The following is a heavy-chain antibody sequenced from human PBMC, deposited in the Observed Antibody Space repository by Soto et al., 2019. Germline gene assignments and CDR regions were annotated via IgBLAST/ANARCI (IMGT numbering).Heavy chain of an antibody. CDR2: IIPIFGTA. Sequence: QVQLVQSGAEVKKPGSSVKVSCKASGGTFSSYAISWVRQAPGQGLEWMGGIIPIFGTANYAQKFQGRVRINGDESTSTAYMELSRLRSEDTAVYYCAREGDDYDSSEGAPFDSWGQGTLVTVSS. CDR1: GGTFSSYA. J-gene: IGHJ4*02. D-gene: IGHD3-22*01. CDR3: AREGDDYDSSEGAPFDS. V-gene: IGHV1-69*01.